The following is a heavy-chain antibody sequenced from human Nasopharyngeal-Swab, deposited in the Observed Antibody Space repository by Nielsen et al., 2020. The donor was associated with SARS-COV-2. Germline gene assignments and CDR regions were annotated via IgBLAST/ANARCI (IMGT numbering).Heavy chain of an antibody. J-gene: IGHJ4*02. D-gene: IGHD3-22*01. CDR3: ARVPGGYDSSGYYFDQ. V-gene: IGHV3-7*01. CDR2: IKQDGSEK. Sequence: WIRQPPGKGLEGVASIKQDGSEKYYVDSVKGRFTISRDNAKNSLSLQMNSLRVEDTAVYYCARVPGGYDSSGYYFDQWGQGTLVTVSS.